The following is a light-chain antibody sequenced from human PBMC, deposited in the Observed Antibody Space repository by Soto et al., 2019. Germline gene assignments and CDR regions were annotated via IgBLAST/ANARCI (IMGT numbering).Light chain of an antibody. CDR1: QRITT. V-gene: IGKV3-15*01. Sequence: EIVMTQSPATLSVSPGERATLSCSSSQRITTVAWYQQKPGQAPRLLIYGLSIRAPGVPARFSVSGSGTEFTLTISSLQSEDFAVYFCQQYYDWPTFGQGTKVDIK. J-gene: IGKJ1*01. CDR2: GLS. CDR3: QQYYDWPT.